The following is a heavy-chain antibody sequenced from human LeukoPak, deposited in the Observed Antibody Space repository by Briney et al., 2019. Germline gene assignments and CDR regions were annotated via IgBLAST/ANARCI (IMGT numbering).Heavy chain of an antibody. V-gene: IGHV3-11*04. Sequence: GGSLRLSCAASGFTFSDYYMSWIRQAPGKGLEWVSYISSSGSTIYYADSVKGRFTISRDNAKNSLYLQMNSLRAEDTAVYYCARDRQQLVEDRLFDPWGQGTLVTVSS. D-gene: IGHD6-13*01. J-gene: IGHJ5*02. CDR3: ARDRQQLVEDRLFDP. CDR2: ISSSGSTI. CDR1: GFTFSDYY.